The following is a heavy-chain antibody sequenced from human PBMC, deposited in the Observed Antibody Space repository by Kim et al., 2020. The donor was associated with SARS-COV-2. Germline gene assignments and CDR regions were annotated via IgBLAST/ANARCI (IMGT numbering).Heavy chain of an antibody. CDR3: ARGRGPYSSSWYSSFDY. D-gene: IGHD6-13*01. V-gene: IGHV4-34*01. Sequence: LTGRVTISVDTSKNQFSLKLSSVTAADTAVYYCARGRGPYSSSWYSSFDYWGQGTLVTVSS. J-gene: IGHJ4*02.